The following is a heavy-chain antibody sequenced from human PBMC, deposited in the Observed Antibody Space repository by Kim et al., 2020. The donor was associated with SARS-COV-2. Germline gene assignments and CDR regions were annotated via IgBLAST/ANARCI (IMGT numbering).Heavy chain of an antibody. J-gene: IGHJ4*02. D-gene: IGHD1-26*01. V-gene: IGHV3-30-3*01. CDR3: AREFGAVGATGY. Sequence: GGSLRLSCAASGFTFSSYAMHWVRQAPGKGLEWVAVISYDGSNKYYADSVKGRFTISRDNSKNTLYLQMNSLRAEDTAVYYCAREFGAVGATGYWGQGTL. CDR2: ISYDGSNK. CDR1: GFTFSSYA.